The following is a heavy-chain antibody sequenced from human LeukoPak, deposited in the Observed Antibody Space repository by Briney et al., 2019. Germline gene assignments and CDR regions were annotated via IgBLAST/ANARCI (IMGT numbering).Heavy chain of an antibody. J-gene: IGHJ6*02. Sequence: PGGSLRLSCVASGLTLDYYAMHWVRQAPGKGLEWVAGFSLDTDRIDYADSVKGRFTVSRDNAKSSLYLQMNSLRPEDTAVYYCGKDITPGGMDVWGQGTTVTVSS. D-gene: IGHD2-15*01. CDR2: FSLDTDRI. CDR1: GLTLDYYA. CDR3: GKDITPGGMDV. V-gene: IGHV3-9*01.